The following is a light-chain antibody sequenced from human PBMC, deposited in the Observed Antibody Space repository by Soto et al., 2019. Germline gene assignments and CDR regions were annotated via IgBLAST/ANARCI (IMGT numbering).Light chain of an antibody. CDR3: AAWYDSLIARV. CDR1: SSNIGSNT. J-gene: IGLJ3*02. CDR2: TND. Sequence: QSVLTQPPSASGTPGQRVTISCSGSSSNIGSNTVNWYQQLPGTAPKLLIYTNDQRPSGVPDRFSGSKSGTSASLAISGLQSEDEADYYCAAWYDSLIARVFGGGTQLTVL. V-gene: IGLV1-44*01.